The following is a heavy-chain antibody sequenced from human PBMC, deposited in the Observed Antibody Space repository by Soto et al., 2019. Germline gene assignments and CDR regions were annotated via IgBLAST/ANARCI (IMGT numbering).Heavy chain of an antibody. CDR3: ARGPGEYAFDY. J-gene: IGHJ4*02. D-gene: IGHD3-16*01. CDR2: INHSGST. Sequence: QVQLQQWGAGLLKPSETLSLTCAVYGGSFSGYYWSWIRQPPGKGLEWIGEINHSGSTNYNPSLKSRVTISVDTSQHQFPLQLRSVPAADAAVYYCARGPGEYAFDYWGQGTLVTVSS. CDR1: GGSFSGYY. V-gene: IGHV4-34*01.